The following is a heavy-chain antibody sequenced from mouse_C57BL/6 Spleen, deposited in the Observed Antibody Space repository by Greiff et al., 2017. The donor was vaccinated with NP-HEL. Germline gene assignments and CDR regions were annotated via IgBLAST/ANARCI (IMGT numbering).Heavy chain of an antibody. V-gene: IGHV1-76*01. CDR2: IYPGSGNT. D-gene: IGHD2-4*01. J-gene: IGHJ2*01. CDR1: GYTFTDYY. CDR3: ARRDYDYDAFDY. Sequence: VQLQQSGAELVRPGASVKLSCKASGYTFTDYYINWVKQRPGQGLEWIARIYPGSGNTYYNEKFKGKATLTAEKSSSTAYMQLSSLTSEDSAVYFCARRDYDYDAFDYWGQGTTLTVSS.